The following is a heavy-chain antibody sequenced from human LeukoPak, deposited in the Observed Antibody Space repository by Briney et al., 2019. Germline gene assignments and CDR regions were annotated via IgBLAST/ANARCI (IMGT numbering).Heavy chain of an antibody. CDR3: ARGLETYYDFWSGYYYFDY. CDR1: GGSFSGNY. CDR2: INHSGST. D-gene: IGHD3-3*01. V-gene: IGHV4-34*01. J-gene: IGHJ4*02. Sequence: SETLSLTCAVYGGSFSGNYWSWIRQPPGKGLEWIGEINHSGSTSYNPSLKSRVTISVDTSKNRFSLKLSSVTAADTAVYYCARGLETYYDFWSGYYYFDYWGQGTLVTVSS.